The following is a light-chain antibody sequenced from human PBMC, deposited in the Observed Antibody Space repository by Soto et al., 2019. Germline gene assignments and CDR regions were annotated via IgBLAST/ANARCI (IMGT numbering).Light chain of an antibody. J-gene: IGKJ5*01. V-gene: IGKV3-15*01. CDR2: GAS. Sequence: EIVMPQSPATLSVSPGACSTLSGRARPNIIRNLAWYQQNPGQAPRLLIYGASTRATGLPARFSGSESGTEFTLTISSLQSEDFAVYYCQQYNNWPITFGQGTRLEIK. CDR1: PNIIRN. CDR3: QQYNNWPIT.